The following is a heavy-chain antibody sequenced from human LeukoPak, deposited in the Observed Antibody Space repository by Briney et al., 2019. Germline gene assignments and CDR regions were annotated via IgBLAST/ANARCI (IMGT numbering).Heavy chain of an antibody. V-gene: IGHV1-8*03. CDR2: MNPNSGNI. Sequence: ASVKVSCKASGYTFTSYDINWVRQATGQGLEWMGWMNPNSGNIGYAQKFQGRVTITRNTSISTAYMELSSLRSEDTAVYYCARGKGIAGVYDYWGQGTLVTVSS. CDR3: ARGKGIAGVYDY. J-gene: IGHJ4*02. CDR1: GYTFTSYD. D-gene: IGHD6-13*01.